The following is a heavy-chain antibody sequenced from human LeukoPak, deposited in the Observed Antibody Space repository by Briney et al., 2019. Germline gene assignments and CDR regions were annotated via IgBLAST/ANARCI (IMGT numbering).Heavy chain of an antibody. CDR3: ARHSDGSGSYYRWFDP. CDR2: IYHSGST. V-gene: IGHV4-38-2*02. J-gene: IGHJ5*02. CDR1: GYSISSGYY. D-gene: IGHD3-10*01. Sequence: SETLSLTCTVSGYSISSGYYWGWIRQPPGKGLEWIGSIYHSGSTNYNPSLKSRVTISVDTSKNQFSPKLSSVTAADTAVYYCARHSDGSGSYYRWFDPWGQGTLVTVSS.